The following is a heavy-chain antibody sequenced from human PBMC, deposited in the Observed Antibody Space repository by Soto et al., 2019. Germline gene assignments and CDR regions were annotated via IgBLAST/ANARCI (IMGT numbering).Heavy chain of an antibody. D-gene: IGHD2-2*01. CDR2: IIPIFGTA. J-gene: IGHJ6*02. V-gene: IGHV1-69*13. CDR3: ARDVVVPAALSPLNYYYYYGMDV. Sequence: GAPVKVSCKASGGTFSSYAISWVRQAPGQGLEWMGGIIPIFGTANYAQKFQGRVTITADESTSTAYMELSSLRSEDTAVYYCARDVVVPAALSPLNYYYYYGMDVWGQGTTVTVSS. CDR1: GGTFSSYA.